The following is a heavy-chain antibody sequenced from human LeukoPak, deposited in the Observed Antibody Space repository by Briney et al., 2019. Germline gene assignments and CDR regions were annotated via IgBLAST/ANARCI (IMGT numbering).Heavy chain of an antibody. CDR1: GGTFSSYA. Sequence: SVKVSCKASGGTFSSYAISWVRQAPGQGLEWMGGIIPILGIANYAQKFQGRVTITADKSTSTAYMELSSLRSEDTAVYYCARLPGGVVVVDYWGQGTLVTVSS. CDR3: ARLPGGVVVVDY. D-gene: IGHD3-22*01. J-gene: IGHJ4*02. CDR2: IIPILGIA. V-gene: IGHV1-69*10.